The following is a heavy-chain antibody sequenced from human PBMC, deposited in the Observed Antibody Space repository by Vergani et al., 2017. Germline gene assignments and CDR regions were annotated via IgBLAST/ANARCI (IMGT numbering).Heavy chain of an antibody. CDR2: ISSSSTYI. D-gene: IGHD6-13*01. Sequence: EVQLVESGGGLVKPGGSLRLSCAASGFIFNNYNMNWVRQAPGKGLEWVSSISSSSTYIYYADSVKGRFTISRDNAKNSLYLQMNSLRAEDTAVYYCARVYERAAAGLEYYYYNYGMDVWGQGTTVTVSS. V-gene: IGHV3-21*01. J-gene: IGHJ6*02. CDR1: GFIFNNYN. CDR3: ARVYERAAAGLEYYYYNYGMDV.